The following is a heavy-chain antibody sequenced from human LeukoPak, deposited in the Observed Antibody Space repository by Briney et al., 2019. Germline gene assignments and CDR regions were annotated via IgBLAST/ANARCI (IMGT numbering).Heavy chain of an antibody. CDR3: AREGCSGGVCYFDY. D-gene: IGHD2-15*01. J-gene: IGHJ4*02. Sequence: SETLSLTCTVSGGSISYYYWTWIRQPAGKGLEWIGRIDASGNTKYTPSLRSRVTLSIDTSGQQFSLKLSSVTAADTAVYFCAREGCSGGVCYFDYWGRGTLVTVSS. CDR1: GGSISYYY. CDR2: IDASGNT. V-gene: IGHV4-4*07.